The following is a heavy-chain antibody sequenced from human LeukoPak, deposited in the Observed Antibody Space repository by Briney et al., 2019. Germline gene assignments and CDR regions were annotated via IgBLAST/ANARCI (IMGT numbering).Heavy chain of an antibody. D-gene: IGHD3-9*01. CDR3: AKAGDPYYDILTGYYNTPPWISYFDY. V-gene: IGHV3-11*01. Sequence: KAGGSLRLSCAASGFSFSDYYMSWIRQAPGKGLEWVSYISDGGTTIYYADSVKGRFTISRDNSKNTLYLQMNSLRAEDTAVYYCAKAGDPYYDILTGYYNTPPWISYFDYWGQGTLVTVSS. J-gene: IGHJ4*02. CDR1: GFSFSDYY. CDR2: ISDGGTTI.